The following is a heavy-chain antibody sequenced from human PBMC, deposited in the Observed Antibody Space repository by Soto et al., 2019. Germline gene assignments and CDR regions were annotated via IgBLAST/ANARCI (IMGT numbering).Heavy chain of an antibody. J-gene: IGHJ1*01. CDR3: ARHDLDSSGYYTEYFQH. CDR2: IYYSGST. CDR1: GGSISSYY. D-gene: IGHD3-22*01. V-gene: IGHV4-59*08. Sequence: SETLSLTCTVSGGSISSYYWSWIRQPPGKGLEWIGYIYYSGSTNYNPSLKSRVTISVDTSKNQFSLKLSSVTAADTAVYYCARHDLDSSGYYTEYFQHWGQGTLVTIS.